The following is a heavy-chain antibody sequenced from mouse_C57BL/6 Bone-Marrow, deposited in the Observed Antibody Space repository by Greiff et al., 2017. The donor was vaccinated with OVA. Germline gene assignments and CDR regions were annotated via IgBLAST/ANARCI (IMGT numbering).Heavy chain of an antibody. CDR3: ARGGELGRYFDY. J-gene: IGHJ2*01. CDR1: GFTFSDYY. CDR2: ISNGGGST. V-gene: IGHV5-12*01. Sequence: EVNVVESGGGLVQPGGSLKLSCAASGFTFSDYYMYWVRQTPEKRLEWVAYISNGGGSTYYPDTVKGRFTISRDNAKNTLYLQMSRLKSEDTAMYYCARGGELGRYFDYWGQGTTLTVSS. D-gene: IGHD4-1*01.